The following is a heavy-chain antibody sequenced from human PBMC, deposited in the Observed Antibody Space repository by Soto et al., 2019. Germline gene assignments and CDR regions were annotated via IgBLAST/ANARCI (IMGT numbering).Heavy chain of an antibody. D-gene: IGHD3-22*01. J-gene: IGHJ6*02. Sequence: GESLKLSCQGTGYRFSSSWIGWVRQKPGKGLEWLGNVYPSDSDVRYSPSFQGQVTISADKSISTAYLQWSSLKASDTAMYYCARDLITSTYYYYGMDVWGQGTTVTVSS. V-gene: IGHV5-51*01. CDR3: ARDLITSTYYYYGMDV. CDR1: GYRFSSSW. CDR2: VYPSDSDV.